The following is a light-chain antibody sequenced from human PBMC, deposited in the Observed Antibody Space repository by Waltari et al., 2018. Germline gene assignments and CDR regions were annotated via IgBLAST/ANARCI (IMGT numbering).Light chain of an antibody. J-gene: IGKJ5*01. CDR3: MQARQTPFT. CDR1: QSLLYSNGFNY. Sequence: DIVMTQSPLSLPVTPGEPASISCRSSQSLLYSNGFNYLDWHLQKPGQYPQLLIYLASIRPSGVPDRFNGSGSGTDFTLKINRVEPEDVGVYYCMQARQTPFTLGQGTRLELK. CDR2: LAS. V-gene: IGKV2-28*01.